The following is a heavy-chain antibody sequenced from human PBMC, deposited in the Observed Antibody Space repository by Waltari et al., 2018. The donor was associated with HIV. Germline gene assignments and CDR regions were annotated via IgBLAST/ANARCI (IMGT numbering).Heavy chain of an antibody. V-gene: IGHV4-4*02. CDR1: GDSVSSRNW. J-gene: IGHJ3*02. Sequence: QVQLQESGPGLVKPSGTLSLTCAVSGDSVSSRNWWNWVRQPPGKGLEWIGEIYHSGGTNYNPSLKSRVTISVDKSKNQFSLNMSSMTAADTAVYYCARGGGIVAKMYADDAFDIWGQGTMVTVSS. D-gene: IGHD2-15*01. CDR3: ARGGGIVAKMYADDAFDI. CDR2: IYHSGGT.